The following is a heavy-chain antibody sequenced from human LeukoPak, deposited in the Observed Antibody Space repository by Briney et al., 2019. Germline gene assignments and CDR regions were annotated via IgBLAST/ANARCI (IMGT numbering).Heavy chain of an antibody. CDR3: ARAGQNNWFDP. J-gene: IGHJ5*02. CDR2: LSGSGEII. V-gene: IGHV3-11*01. CDR1: GFTFSDYY. Sequence: GGSLRLSCAASGFTFSDYYMSWVRQAPGKRLEWVSSLSGSGEIIYYADSVKGRFTISRDNAKNSLYLQMNSLRAEDTAVYHCARAGQNNWFDPWGQGTLVTVSS.